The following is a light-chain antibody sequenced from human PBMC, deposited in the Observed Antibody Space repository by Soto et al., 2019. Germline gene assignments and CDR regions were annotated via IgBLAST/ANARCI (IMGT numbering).Light chain of an antibody. V-gene: IGLV2-14*01. CDR3: SSYTSSTTPWV. Sequence: QPALTQPASVSGSPGQSITISCTGTSSDVGGYNYVSWYQQHPGKAPKLMIYEVSNRPSGVSNRFSGSKSGNTASLTISGLQAEDEGFYYCSSYTSSTTPWVFGGGTKVTVL. CDR1: SSDVGGYNY. J-gene: IGLJ3*02. CDR2: EVS.